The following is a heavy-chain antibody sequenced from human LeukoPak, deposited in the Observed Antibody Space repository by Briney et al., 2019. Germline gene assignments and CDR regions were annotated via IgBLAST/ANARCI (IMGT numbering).Heavy chain of an antibody. CDR1: GFTFSDYY. CDR3: ARDNRDGDYNRFDP. V-gene: IGHV3-11*01. D-gene: IGHD4-17*01. Sequence: PGGSLRLSCAASGFTFSDYYMSWIRQAPGKGLEWVSYISSSGSTIYYADSVKGRFTISRDNAKNSLYLQMNSLRAEDTAVYYCARDNRDGDYNRFDPWGQGTLVTVSS. J-gene: IGHJ5*02. CDR2: ISSSGSTI.